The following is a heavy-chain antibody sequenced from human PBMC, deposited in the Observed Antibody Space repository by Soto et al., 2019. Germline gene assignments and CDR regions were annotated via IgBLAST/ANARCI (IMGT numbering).Heavy chain of an antibody. CDR1: GYSFTDYH. CDR3: ARGHSTDCSNGVCSFFYNHEMDV. CDR2: INPKSGGT. Sequence: ASVKVVCKASGYSFTDYHIHWVRQAPGQGLEWLGRINPKSGGTSTAQKFQGWVTMTRDRSISTVYMELTRLRSDDTAVYFCARGHSTDCSNGVCSFFYNHEMDVWGQGTTVTVSS. D-gene: IGHD2-8*01. V-gene: IGHV1-2*04. J-gene: IGHJ6*01.